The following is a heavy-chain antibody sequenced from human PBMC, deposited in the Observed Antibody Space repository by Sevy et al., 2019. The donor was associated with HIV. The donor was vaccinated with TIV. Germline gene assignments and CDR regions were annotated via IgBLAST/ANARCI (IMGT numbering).Heavy chain of an antibody. D-gene: IGHD1-26*01. Sequence: SETLSLTCTVSGGSVSSGSYYWTWIRQPPGKGLECIGYMYYTGSTNYNPSLMRRVTISVDTSKNQFSLKLSSVTAADTALYYCAQMGGRTDYGMDVWGQGTTVTVSS. CDR3: AQMGGRTDYGMDV. CDR1: GGSVSSGSYY. V-gene: IGHV4-61*01. CDR2: MYYTGST. J-gene: IGHJ6*02.